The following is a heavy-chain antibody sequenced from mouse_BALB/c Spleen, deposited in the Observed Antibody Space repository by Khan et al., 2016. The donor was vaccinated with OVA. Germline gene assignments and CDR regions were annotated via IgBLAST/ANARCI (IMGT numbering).Heavy chain of an antibody. CDR3: ARRGKEYGRGALFAY. J-gene: IGHJ3*01. V-gene: IGHV2-2*02. CDR1: GFSLNNYS. D-gene: IGHD1-2*01. CDR2: IWSAGST. Sequence: QVQLKQSGPGLVQPSQSLSITCTVSGFSLNNYSVHWVRQSPGKGLEWLGVIWSAGSTDYNAAFISRLTISKDNSRSQVFFKMNSLQPNDTAKYYCARRGKEYGRGALFAYWGQGTLVTVAA.